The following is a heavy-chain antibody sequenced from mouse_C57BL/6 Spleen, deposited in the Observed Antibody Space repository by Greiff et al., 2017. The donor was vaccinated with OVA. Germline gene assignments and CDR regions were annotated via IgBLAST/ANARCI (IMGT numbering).Heavy chain of an antibody. Sequence: EVQLQQSGAELVRPGASVKLSCTASGFNIKDDYMHWVKQRPEQGLEWIGWIDPENGDTEYASKFQGKATITADTSSNTAYLQLSSLTSEDTAVYYCTGRWLLRDWGQGTLVTVSA. J-gene: IGHJ3*01. D-gene: IGHD2-3*01. V-gene: IGHV14-4*01. CDR3: TGRWLLRD. CDR2: IDPENGDT. CDR1: GFNIKDDY.